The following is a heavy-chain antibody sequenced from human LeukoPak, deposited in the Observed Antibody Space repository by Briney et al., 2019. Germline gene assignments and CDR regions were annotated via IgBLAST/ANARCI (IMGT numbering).Heavy chain of an antibody. Sequence: SETLSLTCTVSGGSISSYYWSWIRQPPGKGLEWIGYFYYSGSTNYNPSLKSRVTISVDTSKNQFSLKVTSVTAADTAVYYCARARRGDLDYWGQGTLVTVSS. V-gene: IGHV4-59*01. CDR2: FYYSGST. CDR1: GGSISSYY. D-gene: IGHD2-21*02. J-gene: IGHJ4*02. CDR3: ARARRGDLDY.